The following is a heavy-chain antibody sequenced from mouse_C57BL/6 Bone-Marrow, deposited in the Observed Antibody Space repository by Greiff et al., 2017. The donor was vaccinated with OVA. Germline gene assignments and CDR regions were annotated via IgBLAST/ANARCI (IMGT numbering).Heavy chain of an antibody. D-gene: IGHD1-1*01. CDR3: ARDYYGLYFDY. CDR2: INYDGSST. J-gene: IGHJ2*01. CDR1: GFTFSDYY. V-gene: IGHV5-16*01. Sequence: EVNLVESEGGLVQPGSSMKLSCTASGFTFSDYYMAWVRQVPEKGLEWVANINYDGSSTYYLDSLKSRFIISRDNAKNILYLQMSSLKSEDTATYYCARDYYGLYFDYWGQGTTLTVSS.